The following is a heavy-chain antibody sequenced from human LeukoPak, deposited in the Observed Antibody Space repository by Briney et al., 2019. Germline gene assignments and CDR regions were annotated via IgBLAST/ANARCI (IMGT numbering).Heavy chain of an antibody. CDR2: IYHSGSI. CDR3: AREDGRDFDH. D-gene: IGHD1-14*01. V-gene: IGHV4-4*02. CDR1: GDSISSNYW. Sequence: PSETLSLTCAVSGDSISSNYWWSWVRPPPGKGLEWIGEIYHSGSINYNPSLKSRVTISVDKSKNQFSLKLSSVTAADTAVYYCAREDGRDFDHWGQGTLVAVSS. J-gene: IGHJ4*02.